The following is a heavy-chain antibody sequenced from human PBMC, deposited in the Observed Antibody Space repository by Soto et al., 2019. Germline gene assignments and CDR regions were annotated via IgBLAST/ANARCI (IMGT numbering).Heavy chain of an antibody. CDR3: AKGTRALLGFGKINPAGACEI. CDR2: ISGSGGST. Sequence: HPGGSLRLSCAASGFTFSSYAMSWVRQAPGKGLEWVSAISGSGGSTYYADSVKGRFTISRDNSKNTLYLQMNSLRAEDTAVYYCAKGTRALLGFGKINPAGACEIWCQGTMV. CDR1: GFTFSSYA. V-gene: IGHV3-23*01. D-gene: IGHD3-10*01. J-gene: IGHJ3*02.